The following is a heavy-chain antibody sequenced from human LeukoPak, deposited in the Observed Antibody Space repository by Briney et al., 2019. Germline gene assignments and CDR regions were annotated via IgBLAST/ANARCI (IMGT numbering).Heavy chain of an antibody. J-gene: IGHJ4*02. D-gene: IGHD1-1*01. V-gene: IGHV3-23*01. CDR3: AKDAIGTPLCY. CDR2: ISGSGGST. Sequence: GGSLRLSCAASGFTFSSYAMSWVRQAPGKGLEWVSAISGSGGSTYYADSVKGRFTISRDSSKNTLYLQMNSLRVEDTAVYSCAKDAIGTPLCYWGQGTLVTVSS. CDR1: GFTFSSYA.